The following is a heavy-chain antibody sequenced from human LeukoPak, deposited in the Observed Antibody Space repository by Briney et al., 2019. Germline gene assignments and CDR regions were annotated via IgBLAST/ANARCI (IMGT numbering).Heavy chain of an antibody. D-gene: IGHD1-26*01. V-gene: IGHV1-69*04. J-gene: IGHJ4*02. CDR3: ATVPVRGATGGSGY. CDR1: GGTFSSYA. CDR2: IIPILGIA. Sequence: ASVKVSCKASGGTFSSYAISWVRQAPGQGLEWKGRIIPILGIANYAQKFQGRVTITADKSTSTAYMELSSLRSEDTAVYYCATVPVRGATGGSGYWGQGTLVTVSS.